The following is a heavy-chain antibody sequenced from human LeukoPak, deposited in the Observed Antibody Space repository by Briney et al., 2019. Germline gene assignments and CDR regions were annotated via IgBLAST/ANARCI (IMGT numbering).Heavy chain of an antibody. V-gene: IGHV3-21*01. CDR3: AKSTRAVMAMMDV. Sequence: GGSLRLSCAASGFTFSSYSMNWVRQAPGKGLEWVSSISSRSTYIYHADSVKGRFTISRDNAKNSLFLQMNSLRAEDTAMYFCAKSTRAVMAMMDVWGKGTTVTVSS. J-gene: IGHJ6*04. CDR1: GFTFSSYS. D-gene: IGHD3-16*01. CDR2: ISSRSTYI.